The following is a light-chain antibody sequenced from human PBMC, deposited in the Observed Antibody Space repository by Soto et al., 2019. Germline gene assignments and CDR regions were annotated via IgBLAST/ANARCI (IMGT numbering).Light chain of an antibody. CDR2: AAS. Sequence: EIVLTQSPGTLSLSPGERATLSCRASQSISSRSLAWYQQKRGQAPRLLIYAASIRATGLPDRFSGSGSGTDFTLTISRLEPEDFAVYYCQQYGSSLFTFGQGTRLEIK. J-gene: IGKJ5*01. CDR3: QQYGSSLFT. CDR1: QSISSRS. V-gene: IGKV3-20*01.